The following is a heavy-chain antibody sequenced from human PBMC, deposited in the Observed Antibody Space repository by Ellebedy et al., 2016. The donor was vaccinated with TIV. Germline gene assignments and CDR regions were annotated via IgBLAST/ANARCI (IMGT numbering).Heavy chain of an antibody. V-gene: IGHV4-34*01. CDR2: INHSGST. Sequence: MPSETLSLTCAVYGGSFSGYYWSWIRQPPGKGLEWIGEINHSGSTNYNPSLKSRVTISVDTSKNQSSLKLSSVTAADTAVYYCARGRIQLWLWGQGTLVTVSS. D-gene: IGHD5-18*01. J-gene: IGHJ4*02. CDR3: ARGRIQLWL. CDR1: GGSFSGYY.